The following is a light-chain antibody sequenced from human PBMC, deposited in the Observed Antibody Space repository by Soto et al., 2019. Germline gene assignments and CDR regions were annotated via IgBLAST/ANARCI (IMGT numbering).Light chain of an antibody. Sequence: DIQMTQSPSTLSASVGDRVTITCRASQSISSWLAWYQQKPGKAPKLLIYKASSLESGVPSRFNGGGSGTEFTLNISSLQPDEFAAEYCQQYNCYWTFGRGTKVEIK. CDR2: KAS. V-gene: IGKV1-5*03. CDR3: QQYNCYWT. CDR1: QSISSW. J-gene: IGKJ1*01.